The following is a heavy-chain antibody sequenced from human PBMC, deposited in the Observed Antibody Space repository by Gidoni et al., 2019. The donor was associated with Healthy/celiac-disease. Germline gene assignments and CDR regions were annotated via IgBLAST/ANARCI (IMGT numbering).Heavy chain of an antibody. J-gene: IGHJ3*02. Sequence: QVQLVESGGGLVKPGGSLRLSCAASGFTSSDYYMSWIRQAPGKGLEWVSYISSSSSYTNYADSVKGRFTISRDNAKNSLYLQMNSLRAEDTAVYYCARAPGSSLFPDAFDIWGQGTMVTVSS. D-gene: IGHD1-26*01. CDR1: GFTSSDYY. V-gene: IGHV3-11*06. CDR3: ARAPGSSLFPDAFDI. CDR2: ISSSSSYT.